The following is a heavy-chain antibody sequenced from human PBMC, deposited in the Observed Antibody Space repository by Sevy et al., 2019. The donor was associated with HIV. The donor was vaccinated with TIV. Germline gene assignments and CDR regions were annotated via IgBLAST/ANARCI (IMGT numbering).Heavy chain of an antibody. CDR2: ISSNGGST. CDR1: GFTFSSYA. Sequence: GGSLRLSCSASGFTFSSYAMHWVRQAPGKGLEYVSAISSNGGSTYYADSVKGRFTISRDNSKNTLYLQMSSLRAEDTAEYYGVNDRRRQLHNNDYYYGMDVWGQGTTVTVSS. D-gene: IGHD2-2*01. CDR3: VNDRRRQLHNNDYYYGMDV. V-gene: IGHV3-64D*06. J-gene: IGHJ6*02.